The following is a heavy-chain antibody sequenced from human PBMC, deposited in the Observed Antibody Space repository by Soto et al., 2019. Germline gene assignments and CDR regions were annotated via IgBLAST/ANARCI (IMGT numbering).Heavy chain of an antibody. CDR3: ARHTLIVGRLHGFDM. CDR2: IYSSGYT. J-gene: IGHJ3*02. CDR1: GVSISSSSFY. Sequence: SETLSLTCSVSGVSISSSSFYLGWVRQPPGKGLEWIASIYSSGYTYYNPSLKSRVTISIDTSKNQFSLKLSSVTAADTAVFYCARHTLIVGRLHGFDMWGQGTMVTVS. D-gene: IGHD3-22*01. V-gene: IGHV4-39*01.